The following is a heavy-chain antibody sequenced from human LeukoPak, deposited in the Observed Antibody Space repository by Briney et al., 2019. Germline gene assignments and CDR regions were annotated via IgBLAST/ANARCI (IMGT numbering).Heavy chain of an antibody. CDR1: GYTFNGYY. Sequence: GASVKVSCKASGYTFNGYYIHWVRQAPGQGLEWMGWINPNSGVTKYAQQFQGRVTMTWDTSVSTAYMELSSLRSEDTAVYYCARQSSDYAWRGFDPWGQGTLVTVSS. V-gene: IGHV1-2*02. CDR2: INPNSGVT. CDR3: ARQSSDYAWRGFDP. J-gene: IGHJ5*02. D-gene: IGHD6-25*01.